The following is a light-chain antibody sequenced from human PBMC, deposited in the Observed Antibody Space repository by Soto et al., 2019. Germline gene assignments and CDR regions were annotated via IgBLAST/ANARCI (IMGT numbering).Light chain of an antibody. CDR1: QSVSSSY. CDR2: GAS. V-gene: IGKV3D-20*02. J-gene: IGKJ4*01. CDR3: QQRSKWVT. Sequence: EIVMTQSPATLSVSPRERATLSCRASQSVSSSYLAWYQQKPGQAPRLLIYGASSRATGIPARFSGSGSGTDFTLTISSLEPEDFGVYYCQQRSKWVTFGRGTKVDIK.